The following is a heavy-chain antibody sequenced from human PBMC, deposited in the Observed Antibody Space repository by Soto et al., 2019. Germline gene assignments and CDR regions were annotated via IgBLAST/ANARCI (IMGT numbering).Heavy chain of an antibody. Sequence: QVQLVQSGAEVKKPGASVKVSCKASGYTFTGYYMHWVRQAPGQGLEWMGWISAYNGNTNYAQKLQGRVTMTTDTSTSTAYMELRSLRSDDTAVYYCARDTGAIFVVPAARDYWGQGTLVTVSS. V-gene: IGHV1-18*04. J-gene: IGHJ4*02. D-gene: IGHD2-2*01. CDR2: ISAYNGNT. CDR3: ARDTGAIFVVPAARDY. CDR1: GYTFTGYY.